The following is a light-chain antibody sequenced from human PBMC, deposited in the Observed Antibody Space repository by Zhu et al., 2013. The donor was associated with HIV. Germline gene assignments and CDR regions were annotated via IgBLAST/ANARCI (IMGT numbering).Light chain of an antibody. V-gene: IGKV3-20*01. J-gene: IGKJ4*01. CDR3: QQYDSSSLT. CDR1: QSVSRN. CDR2: GTS. Sequence: EIVLTQSPATLSVSPGERATLSCRASQSVSRNLAWYQQRPGQAPRLLISGTSSRATGIPDRFSGSGSGTDFTLSISRLDPEDFAVYYCQQYDSSSLTFGGGTTVEI.